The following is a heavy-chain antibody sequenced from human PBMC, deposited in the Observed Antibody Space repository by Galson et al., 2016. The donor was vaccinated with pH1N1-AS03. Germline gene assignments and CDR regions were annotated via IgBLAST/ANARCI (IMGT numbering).Heavy chain of an antibody. CDR1: GFSLSTSGVG. J-gene: IGHJ5*02. CDR2: IYWDDDK. CDR3: AHGPYWFDP. V-gene: IGHV2-5*02. Sequence: PALVTPPQTLTLTCTFSGFSLSTSGVGVGWIRQPPGKALEWLALIYWDDDKRYSPSLKSRLTITKDTSKNQVVLTMTNMDPVDTATYYCAHGPYWFDPWGQGTLVTVSS.